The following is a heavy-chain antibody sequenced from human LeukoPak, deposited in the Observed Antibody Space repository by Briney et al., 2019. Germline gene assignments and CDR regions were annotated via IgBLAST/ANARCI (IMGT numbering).Heavy chain of an antibody. CDR1: GFTFSIYG. CDR2: IVGSGVTT. J-gene: IGHJ4*02. V-gene: IGHV3-23*01. Sequence: GGSLRLSCEASGFTFSIYGMTWVRQATGKGLEWVSAIVGSGVTTYYADSVKGRFTISRDNSKNTLYLQMNSLRAEDTAVYYCAKIQGYLDYWGQGTLVTVSS. CDR3: AKIQGYLDY.